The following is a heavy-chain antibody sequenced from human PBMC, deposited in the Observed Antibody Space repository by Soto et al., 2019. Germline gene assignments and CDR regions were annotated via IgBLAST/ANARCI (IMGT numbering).Heavy chain of an antibody. CDR3: VGVSLAGS. J-gene: IGHJ5*02. Sequence: EVQLVDSGGGLVQPGGSLRLSCVASGFHFSSHWMSWVRQAPGKGLEWVANIKEDGSDKYYVDSVKGRFTISRDNAKNSLYLQMNSLRAEGTAVYYCVGVSLAGSWGQGTLVTVSS. CDR2: IKEDGSDK. CDR1: GFHFSSHW. V-gene: IGHV3-7*01. D-gene: IGHD6-19*01.